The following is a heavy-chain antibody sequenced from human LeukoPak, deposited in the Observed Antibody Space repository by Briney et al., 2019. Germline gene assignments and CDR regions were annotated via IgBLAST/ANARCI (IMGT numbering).Heavy chain of an antibody. V-gene: IGHV3-30*18. CDR2: ISYDGSNK. Sequence: GGSLRLSCAASGFTFSSYGMHWVRQAPGKGLEWVAVISYDGSNKYYADSVKGRFTISRDNSKNTLYLQMNTLRVEDTAAYYCAKDPVNWGQDSGTFDIWGQGTMVTVSS. D-gene: IGHD3-16*01. CDR1: GFTFSSYG. CDR3: AKDPVNWGQDSGTFDI. J-gene: IGHJ3*02.